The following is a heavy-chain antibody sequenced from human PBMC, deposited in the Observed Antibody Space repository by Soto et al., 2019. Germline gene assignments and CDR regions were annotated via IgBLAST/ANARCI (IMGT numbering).Heavy chain of an antibody. CDR1: GFTFSTHA. CDR3: ARASGPAGGGACDL. V-gene: IGHV3-23*01. D-gene: IGHD6-25*01. J-gene: IGHJ3*01. CDR2: VDVGGGST. Sequence: EVQLLESGGGLVQPGGSLRLSCAASGFTFSTHAMIWVRQAPGKGLNWVSTVDVGGGSTYYTYSVQGRFTVSSDNSKNTVYLQLNTLRAEDTAIYFCARASGPAGGGACDLWGQGTMVTVSS.